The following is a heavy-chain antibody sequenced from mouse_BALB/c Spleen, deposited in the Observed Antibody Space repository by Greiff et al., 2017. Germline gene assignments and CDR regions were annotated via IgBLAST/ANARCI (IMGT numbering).Heavy chain of an antibody. Sequence: EVQLVETGGGLVQPKGSLKLSCAASGFTFNTNAMNWVRQAPGKGLEWLARIRSKSNNYATYCADSVKDRFTISRDDSQSMLYLQMNNLKTEDTAMYYCVRDGGNYAMDYWGQGTSVTVSS. CDR2: IRSKSNNYAT. CDR3: VRDGGNYAMDY. J-gene: IGHJ4*01. D-gene: IGHD2-1*01. CDR1: GFTFNTNA. V-gene: IGHV10S3*01.